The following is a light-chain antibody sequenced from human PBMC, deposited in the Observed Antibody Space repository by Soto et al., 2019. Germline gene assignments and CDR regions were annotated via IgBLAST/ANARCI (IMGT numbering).Light chain of an antibody. CDR2: DAS. V-gene: IGKV3-11*01. J-gene: IGKJ4*01. Sequence: EFVLTQSPATLSLSPGERATLSCRASQSVSSYLAWYQQKPGQAPRLLIYDASNRATGITARFSGTGSGTDFTLAISSLEPEDFAVYYCQQRSNWPPVTFGGGTKVDIK. CDR1: QSVSSY. CDR3: QQRSNWPPVT.